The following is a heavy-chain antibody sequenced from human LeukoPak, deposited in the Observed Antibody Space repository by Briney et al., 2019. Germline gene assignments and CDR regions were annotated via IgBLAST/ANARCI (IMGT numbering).Heavy chain of an antibody. J-gene: IGHJ6*02. CDR2: IIPILGIA. CDR3: ARLVATISLYSYYYGMDV. CDR1: GGTFSSYA. Sequence: SVKVSCKASGGTFSSYAISWVRQAPGQGLEWMGRIIPILGIANYAQKFQGRVTITADKSTSTAYMGLSSLRSEDTAVYYCARLVATISLYSYYYGMDVWGQGTTVTVSS. D-gene: IGHD5-12*01. V-gene: IGHV1-69*04.